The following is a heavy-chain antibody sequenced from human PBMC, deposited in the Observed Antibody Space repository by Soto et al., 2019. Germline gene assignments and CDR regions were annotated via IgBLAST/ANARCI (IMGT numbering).Heavy chain of an antibody. CDR3: ASHSGSSPEGRYYFGMDV. D-gene: IGHD1-26*01. V-gene: IGHV1-69*12. CDR1: GGTFSSYA. Sequence: QVQLVQSGAEVKKPGSSVKVSCKASGGTFSSYAISWVRQAPGQGLEWMGGIIPIFGTADYAQKFQGRVTIAADESTSTAYMELSSLRSEATAVDYCASHSGSSPEGRYYFGMDVWGQGTTVTVSS. CDR2: IIPIFGTA. J-gene: IGHJ6*02.